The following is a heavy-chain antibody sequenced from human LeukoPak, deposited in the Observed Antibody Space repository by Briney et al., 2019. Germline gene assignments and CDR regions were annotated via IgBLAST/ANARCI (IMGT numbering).Heavy chain of an antibody. V-gene: IGHV4-59*01. Sequence: PSETLSLTCTVSGGSISSYYWSWIRQPPGKGLEWIGYIYHSGSTNYNPSLKSRVTISVDTSKNQFSLKLSSVTAADTAVYYCARLKYYYDSSGSRAEYFQHWGQGTLVTASS. D-gene: IGHD3-22*01. CDR1: GGSISSYY. J-gene: IGHJ1*01. CDR2: IYHSGST. CDR3: ARLKYYYDSSGSRAEYFQH.